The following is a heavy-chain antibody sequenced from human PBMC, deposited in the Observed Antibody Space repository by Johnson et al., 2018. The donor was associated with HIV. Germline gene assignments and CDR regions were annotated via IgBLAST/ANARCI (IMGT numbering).Heavy chain of an antibody. J-gene: IGHJ3*01. Sequence: QVQLVESGGGVVQPGGSLRLSCAASGFTFSSYGMHWVRQAPGKGLEWVAVISYDGSNKYYADSVKGRFTISRDNSKNSLYLQMNSLRAEDTALYYCARGVSSGYYSNAFDVWGQGTMATVSS. CDR1: GFTFSSYG. V-gene: IGHV3-30*19. CDR3: ARGVSSGYYSNAFDV. D-gene: IGHD3-22*01. CDR2: ISYDGSNK.